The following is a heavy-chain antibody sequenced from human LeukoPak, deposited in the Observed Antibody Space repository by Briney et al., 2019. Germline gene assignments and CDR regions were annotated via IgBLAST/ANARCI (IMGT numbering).Heavy chain of an antibody. V-gene: IGHV1-69*04. CDR3: ARELAVMVRGGGDFDY. CDR2: IIPILGIA. Sequence: SVKVSCKASGGTFSSYAISWVRQAPGQGLEWMGRIIPILGIANYAQKFQGRVTITADKSTSTAYMELSSLRSEDTAVYYCARELAVMVRGGGDFDYWGQGTLVTVSS. CDR1: GGTFSSYA. J-gene: IGHJ4*02. D-gene: IGHD3-10*01.